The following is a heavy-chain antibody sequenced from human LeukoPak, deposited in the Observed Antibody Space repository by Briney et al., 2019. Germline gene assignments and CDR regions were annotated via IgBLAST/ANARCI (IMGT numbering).Heavy chain of an antibody. CDR2: ISAYNGNT. Sequence: ASVKVSCKASGYTFTSYGISWVRQTPGQGLEWMGWISAYNGNTHYAQKLQGRVTMTTDTSTSTAYMELRSLRSDDTAVYYCARVARPQYQLLGYYYYYMDVWGKGTTVTISS. V-gene: IGHV1-18*01. D-gene: IGHD2-2*01. CDR3: ARVARPQYQLLGYYYYYMDV. J-gene: IGHJ6*03. CDR1: GYTFTSYG.